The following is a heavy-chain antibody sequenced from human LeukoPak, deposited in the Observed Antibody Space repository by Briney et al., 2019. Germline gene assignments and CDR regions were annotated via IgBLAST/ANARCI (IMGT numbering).Heavy chain of an antibody. CDR2: IYYSGST. V-gene: IGHV4-31*03. Sequence: SQTLSLTCTVSGGSISSGGYYWSWIRQHPGKGLEWIGYIYYSGSTYYNPSLKSRVTISVDTSKNQFSLKLSSVTAADTAVYYCARLTNYDFWSGPTMDPFDIWGQGTMVTVSS. CDR3: ARLTNYDFWSGPTMDPFDI. CDR1: GGSISSGGYY. D-gene: IGHD3-3*01. J-gene: IGHJ3*02.